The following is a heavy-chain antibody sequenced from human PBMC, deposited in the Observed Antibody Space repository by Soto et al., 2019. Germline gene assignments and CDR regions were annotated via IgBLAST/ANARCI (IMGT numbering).Heavy chain of an antibody. CDR1: GFTFSGSA. CDR2: IRSKANSYAT. J-gene: IGHJ4*02. CDR3: WIVATLFSSDY. Sequence: EVQLVESGGGLVQPGGSLKLSCAASGFTFSGSAMHWVRQASGKGLEWVGRIRSKANSYATAYAASVKGRFTISRDDSKNTAYLQMNSLITEDTAVYYCWIVATLFSSDYWGQGTLVTVSS. D-gene: IGHD5-12*01. V-gene: IGHV3-73*01.